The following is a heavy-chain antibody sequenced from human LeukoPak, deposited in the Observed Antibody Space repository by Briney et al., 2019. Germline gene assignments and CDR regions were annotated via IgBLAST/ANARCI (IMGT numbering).Heavy chain of an antibody. D-gene: IGHD4-17*01. CDR3: ARGGVGLRSSYYFDY. V-gene: IGHV4-39*07. Sequence: KPSETLSLTCTVSGNSISSSSYYWVWIRQPPGKGLEWIGSINYYGKTYYNPSVKSRVTISVDTSKNQFSLMVRSVTAADTAVYYCARGGVGLRSSYYFDYWGQGTLVTVSS. J-gene: IGHJ4*02. CDR1: GNSISSSSYY. CDR2: INYYGKT.